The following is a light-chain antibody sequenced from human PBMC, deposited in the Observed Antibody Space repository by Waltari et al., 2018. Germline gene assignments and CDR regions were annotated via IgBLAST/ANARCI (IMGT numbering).Light chain of an antibody. Sequence: DILMTQSPDSLAVSLGERATTNCKSSHGDLSSNNRNYLAWYQHKPGQPPKLLFYWASTRESGVPDRFSGSGSGTDFTLTISSLQAEDVAVYYCQQYLSAPFTFGQGTRLEIK. CDR3: QQYLSAPFT. CDR2: WAS. V-gene: IGKV4-1*01. J-gene: IGKJ5*01. CDR1: HGDLSSNNRNY.